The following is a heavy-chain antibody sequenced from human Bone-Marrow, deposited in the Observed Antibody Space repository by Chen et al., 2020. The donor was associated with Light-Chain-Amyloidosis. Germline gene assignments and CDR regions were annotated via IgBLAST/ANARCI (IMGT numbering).Heavy chain of an antibody. V-gene: IGHV4-34*01. CDR1: GGSFSGYY. J-gene: IGHJ4*02. D-gene: IGHD2-15*01. Sequence: QVQLQQWGAGLLKPSETLSLTCAVYGGSFSGYYWSWIRQPPGTGLEWIGEINHSGSTNYNPSLKSRVTISVDTSKNQFSLKLSSVTAADTAVYYCARALHGYCSGGSCYAMGPPSMSYYFDYWGQGTLVTVSS. CDR3: ARALHGYCSGGSCYAMGPPSMSYYFDY. CDR2: INHSGST.